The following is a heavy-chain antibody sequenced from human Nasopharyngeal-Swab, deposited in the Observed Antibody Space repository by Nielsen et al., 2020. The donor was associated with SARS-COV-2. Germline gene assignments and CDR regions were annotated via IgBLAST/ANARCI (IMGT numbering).Heavy chain of an antibody. CDR1: GFSLSNARMG. V-gene: IGHV2-26*01. Sequence: SGPTLVKPTETLTLTCTVSGFSLSNARMGVSWIRQPPGKALEWLAHIFSNDEKSYSTSLKSRLTISKDTSKSQVVLTITNMDPVDTATYYCARILYYYYYMDVWGKGTTVTVSS. CDR3: ARILYYYYYMDV. CDR2: IFSNDEK. J-gene: IGHJ6*03.